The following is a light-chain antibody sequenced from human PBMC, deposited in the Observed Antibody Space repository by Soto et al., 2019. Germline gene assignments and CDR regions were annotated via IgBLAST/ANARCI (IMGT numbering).Light chain of an antibody. CDR3: QQYNNWPPWT. Sequence: EIVMTQSPATLSVSPGERATLSCRASQSVSSNLAWYQQKPGQAPRLLIYGASTRATGIPARFSGSGSGTEFILTISSLQSEDFAVYYCQQYNNWPPWTFGQGTKVEI. J-gene: IGKJ1*01. V-gene: IGKV3-15*01. CDR1: QSVSSN. CDR2: GAS.